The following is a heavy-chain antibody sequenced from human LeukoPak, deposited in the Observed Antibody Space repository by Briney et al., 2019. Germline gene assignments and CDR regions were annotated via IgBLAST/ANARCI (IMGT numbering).Heavy chain of an antibody. CDR3: ARTSRQRVFLFDD. V-gene: IGHV6-1*01. D-gene: IGHD6-25*01. CDR2: TYYSSKWYN. CDR1: GDSVSSNSVA. Sequence: SQTLSLTCAISGDSVSSNSVAWSWSRQSPSRGLGWLGRTYYSSKWYNEYAASVKSRITIDPDTSKNQFSLQLNSVTPEDTAVYYCARTSRQRVFLFDDWGQGTLVTVSS. J-gene: IGHJ4*02.